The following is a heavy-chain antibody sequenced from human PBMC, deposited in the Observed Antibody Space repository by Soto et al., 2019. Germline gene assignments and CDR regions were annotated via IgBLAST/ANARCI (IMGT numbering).Heavy chain of an antibody. Sequence: QVQLVESGGGVVQPGRSLRLSCAASGFTFSDYGIHWVRQAPGKGLEWVALIWYDGTKKYYVDSVKGRFPISRDNSKXXVXXQLSSLRAEDTAIYYCASAGLHPFSPPINRHYDSSDEAFELWGQGTTVIVS. CDR3: ASAGLHPFSPPINRHYDSSDEAFEL. CDR2: IWYDGTKK. CDR1: GFTFSDYG. V-gene: IGHV3-33*01. J-gene: IGHJ3*01. D-gene: IGHD3-22*01.